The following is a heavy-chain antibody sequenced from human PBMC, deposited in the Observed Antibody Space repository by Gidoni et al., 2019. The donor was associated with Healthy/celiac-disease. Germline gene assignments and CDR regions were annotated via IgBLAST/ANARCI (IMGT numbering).Heavy chain of an antibody. J-gene: IGHJ4*02. CDR1: GGSIRSGGYY. CDR2: IYYSGST. V-gene: IGHV4-31*03. D-gene: IGHD3-22*01. Sequence: QVQLQESGPGLVKPSQPLSLTCTVPGGSIRSGGYYWSWIRQHPGTGLAWIGYIYYSGSTYYNPSLKSRVTISVDTSKNQFSLKLSSVTAADTAVYYCARESVYDSSGLDYWGQGTLVTVSS. CDR3: ARESVYDSSGLDY.